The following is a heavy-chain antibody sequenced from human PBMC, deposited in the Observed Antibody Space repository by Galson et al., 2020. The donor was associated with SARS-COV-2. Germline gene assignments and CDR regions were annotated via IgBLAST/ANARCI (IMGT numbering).Heavy chain of an antibody. CDR3: AKSDCSTTSCQPNWFDA. J-gene: IGHJ5*02. D-gene: IGHD2-2*01. CDR2: ISGSGSNT. CDR1: GFSFSTYA. Sequence: GGSLRLSCEASGFSFSTYALSWVRQAPEKGLEWVSVISGSGSNTYYADFVKGRFTISRDPSKNTLYLQMNSLRADDTATYYCAKSDCSTTSCQPNWFDAWGQGTLVTVAS. V-gene: IGHV3-23*01.